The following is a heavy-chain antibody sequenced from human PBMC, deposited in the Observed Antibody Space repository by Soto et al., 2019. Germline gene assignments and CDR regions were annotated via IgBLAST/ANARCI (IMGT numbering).Heavy chain of an antibody. V-gene: IGHV4-30-2*01. Sequence: QLQLQESGSGLVKPSQTLSLTCAVSGGSISSCGYSWSWIRQPPGKGLECIGYIYHSGSTYYNPSLKCRVTRSVDRSRNQFNLKLSSVTAADTAVDYCAAGGGVPRYYGGQGTLVTVSS. CDR1: GGSISSCGYS. J-gene: IGHJ4*02. CDR3: AAGGGVPRYY. CDR2: IYHSGST. D-gene: IGHD2-8*02.